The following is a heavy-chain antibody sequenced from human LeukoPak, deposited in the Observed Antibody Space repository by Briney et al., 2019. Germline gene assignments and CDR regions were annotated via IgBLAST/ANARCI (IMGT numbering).Heavy chain of an antibody. CDR3: ARRDCSGGSCYFRFGYYYGMDV. J-gene: IGHJ6*02. Sequence: GGSLRLSCAASGFTFSSYAMHWVRQAPGKGLEWVAVISYDGSNKYYADSVKGRFTISRDNSKNTLYLQMNSLRAEDTAVYYCARRDCSGGSCYFRFGYYYGMDVWGQGTTVTVS. D-gene: IGHD2-15*01. CDR2: ISYDGSNK. V-gene: IGHV3-30-3*01. CDR1: GFTFSSYA.